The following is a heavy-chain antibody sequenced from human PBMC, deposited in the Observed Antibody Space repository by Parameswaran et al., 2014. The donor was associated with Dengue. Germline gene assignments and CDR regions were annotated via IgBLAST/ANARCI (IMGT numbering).Heavy chain of an antibody. CDR3: AHSPNWGSLDY. CDR2: IYWDDDK. Sequence: RWIRQPPGKALEWLALIYWDDDKRYSPSLKSRLTITKDTSKNQVVLTMTNMDPVDTATYYCAHSPNWGSLDYWGQGTLVTVSS. J-gene: IGHJ4*02. V-gene: IGHV2-5*08. D-gene: IGHD7-27*01.